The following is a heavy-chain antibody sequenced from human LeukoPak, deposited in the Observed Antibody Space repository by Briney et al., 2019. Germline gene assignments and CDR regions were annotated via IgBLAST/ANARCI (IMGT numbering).Heavy chain of an antibody. V-gene: IGHV3-21*04. D-gene: IGHD1-7*01. CDR1: GFTFSSYS. Sequence: GGSLRLSCAASGFTFSSYSMNWVRQAPGKGLEWVSSISSSSSYIYYADSVKGRFTISRDNAKNSLYLQMNSLRAEDTALYYCARAGLYNWNYEGTAYFDYWGQGTLVTVSS. CDR3: ARAGLYNWNYEGTAYFDY. CDR2: ISSSSSYI. J-gene: IGHJ4*02.